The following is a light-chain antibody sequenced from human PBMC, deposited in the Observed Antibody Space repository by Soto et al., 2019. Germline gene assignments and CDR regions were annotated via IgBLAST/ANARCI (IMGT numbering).Light chain of an antibody. Sequence: DIVMTQSPDSLAVSLGERATVNCKSSQSVLFSSNNKNYLAWYQQKPGQPPKLLIYWASTRESGVPDRFSGSGSGTDFTLTISSLQAEYVAVYSCQQYYNTPLAFGQGTKVEIK. CDR3: QQYYNTPLA. CDR1: QSVLFSSNNKNY. V-gene: IGKV4-1*01. CDR2: WAS. J-gene: IGKJ1*01.